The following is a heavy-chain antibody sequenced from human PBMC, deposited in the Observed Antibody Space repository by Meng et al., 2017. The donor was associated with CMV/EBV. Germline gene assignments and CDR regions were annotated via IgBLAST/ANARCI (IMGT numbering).Heavy chain of an antibody. J-gene: IGHJ4*02. CDR2: IHYTGRA. CDR3: AERGGGY. D-gene: IGHD1-1*01. CDR1: CGPIRTHY. Sequence: QLQLHQSGPRLVKPSELLPLTCRFSCGPIRTHYWGWVRQTPGKGLEWIASIHYTGRADYSPSLKSRLTISVDTSDSQLSLKLSSVTPADTAMYYCAERGGGYWGQGILVTVSS. V-gene: IGHV4-59*11.